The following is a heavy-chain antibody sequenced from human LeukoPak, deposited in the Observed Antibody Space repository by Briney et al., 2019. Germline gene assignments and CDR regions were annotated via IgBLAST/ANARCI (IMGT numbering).Heavy chain of an antibody. V-gene: IGHV3-30*02. CDR3: AKGVGGSANYYYMDV. D-gene: IGHD3-10*01. CDR2: TPYDGSNK. J-gene: IGHJ6*03. CDR1: GFAFSRHG. Sequence: GGSLRLSCAASGFAFSRHGIHWVRQAPGKGLEWVAFTPYDGSNKFYTDSVKGRFTISRDNSKNTLYLQMNSLRAEDTAVYYCAKGVGGSANYYYMDVWGKGTTVTVSS.